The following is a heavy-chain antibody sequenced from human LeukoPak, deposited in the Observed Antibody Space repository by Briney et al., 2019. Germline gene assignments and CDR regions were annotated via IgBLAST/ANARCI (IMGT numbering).Heavy chain of an antibody. Sequence: ASVKVSCKASGYTFTGYYMHWVRQAPGKGLEWMGGFDPEDGETIYAQKFQGRVTMTEDTSTDTAYMELSSLRSEDTAVYYCATLELWGQRGDYWGQGTLVTVSS. V-gene: IGHV1-24*01. CDR1: GYTFTGYY. J-gene: IGHJ4*02. CDR3: ATLELWGQRGDY. CDR2: FDPEDGET. D-gene: IGHD5-24*01.